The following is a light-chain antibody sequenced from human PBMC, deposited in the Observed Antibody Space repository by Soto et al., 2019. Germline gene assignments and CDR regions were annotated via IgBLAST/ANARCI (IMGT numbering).Light chain of an antibody. CDR1: QSVSSY. CDR2: DAS. V-gene: IGKV3-11*01. CDR3: QQRSNWPLT. Sequence: EIALTQSPATLSLSPGERATLSCRASQSVSSYLAWYQQKPGRAPRLLIYDASNRATGIPARFSGSGSGTDFTLTISSLEPEDFAVYYCQQRSNWPLTFGGGTKVDIK. J-gene: IGKJ4*01.